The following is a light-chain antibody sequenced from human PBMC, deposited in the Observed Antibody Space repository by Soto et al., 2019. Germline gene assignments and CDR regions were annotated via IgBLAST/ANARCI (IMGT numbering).Light chain of an antibody. CDR3: MQALQTSIT. V-gene: IGKV2-28*01. CDR1: HSLLHINGYNY. CDR2: LGS. J-gene: IGKJ5*01. Sequence: DIVMTQSPLSLPVTPGEPASISCRSSHSLLHINGYNYLDWYLQKPGQSPQLLIYLGSNRASGVPDRFSGSGSGTDFTLKISRVEAEDVGVYYCMQALQTSITFGQGTRLEI.